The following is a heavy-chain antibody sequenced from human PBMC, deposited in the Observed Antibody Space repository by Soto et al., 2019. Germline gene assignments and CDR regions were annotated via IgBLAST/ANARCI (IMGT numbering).Heavy chain of an antibody. V-gene: IGHV1-69*02. CDR1: GGTFSSYT. CDR3: ASAVAGTGWFDP. Sequence: QVQLVQSGAEVKKPGSSVKVSCKASGGTFSSYTISWVRQAPGQGLEWMGRIIPILGIANYAQKFQGRVTITADKSTSTAYKELSSLRSEDTAVYYCASAVAGTGWFDPWGQGTLVTVSS. D-gene: IGHD6-19*01. J-gene: IGHJ5*02. CDR2: IIPILGIA.